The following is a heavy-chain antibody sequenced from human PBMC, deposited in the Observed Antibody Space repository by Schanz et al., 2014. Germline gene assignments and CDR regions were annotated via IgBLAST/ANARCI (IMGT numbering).Heavy chain of an antibody. CDR1: RFTVTNAW. CDR3: VSQTGSPNY. Sequence: EVQLVESGGGLVKPGGSLTLSCAASRFTVTNAWMSWVRQAPGKGLEWVGRIKSKSDGGTTDYAAPVKDRFTISRDDSKNTLYLQMNSLRVEDTAVYFCVSQTGSPNYWGQGTLVTVSS. V-gene: IGHV3-15*01. J-gene: IGHJ4*02. CDR2: IKSKSDGGTT. D-gene: IGHD6-13*01.